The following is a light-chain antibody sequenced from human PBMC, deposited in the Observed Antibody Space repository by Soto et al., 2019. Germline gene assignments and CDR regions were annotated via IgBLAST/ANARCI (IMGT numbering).Light chain of an antibody. CDR3: QQRHMWPIT. CDR2: DAY. Sequence: EVVLTQSPVTQSLSPGERATLSFRASQSFRGLLAWYQQKTGQAPRLLIYDAYNRATGIPHRLSGSGSGTDLNLTISSLEPEDSAVYYCQQRHMWPITCGQGTRLEIK. CDR1: QSFRGL. J-gene: IGKJ5*01. V-gene: IGKV3-11*01.